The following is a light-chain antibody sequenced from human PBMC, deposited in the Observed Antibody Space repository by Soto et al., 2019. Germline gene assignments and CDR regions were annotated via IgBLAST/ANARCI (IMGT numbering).Light chain of an antibody. CDR3: QSYDSSLSGFV. V-gene: IGLV1-40*01. J-gene: IGLJ1*01. Sequence: QSVLTQPPSVSGALGQRVTISCTGSSSNSGARYDVHWYQQLPGTAPKLLIYGNNNRPSGVPDRFSGSKSGTSASLAITGLQAEDEADYYCQSYDSSLSGFVFGSGTKLTVL. CDR1: SSNSGARYD. CDR2: GNN.